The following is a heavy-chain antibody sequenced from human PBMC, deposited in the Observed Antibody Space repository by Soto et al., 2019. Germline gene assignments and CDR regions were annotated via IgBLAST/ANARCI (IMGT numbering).Heavy chain of an antibody. CDR1: GFTFSSYS. V-gene: IGHV3-48*01. D-gene: IGHD2-2*01. J-gene: IGHJ6*03. CDR3: ARADIVVVPAADYYYMDV. Sequence: GGSLRLSCAASGFTFSSYSMNWVRQAPGKGLEWVSYISSSSSTIYYADSVKGRFTISRDNAKNSLYLQMNSLRAEDTAVYYCARADIVVVPAADYYYMDVWGKGTTVTVSS. CDR2: ISSSSSTI.